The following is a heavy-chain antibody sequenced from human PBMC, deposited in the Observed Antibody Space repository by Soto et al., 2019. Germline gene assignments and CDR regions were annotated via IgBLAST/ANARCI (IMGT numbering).Heavy chain of an antibody. CDR3: VRDMQLLRLDA. CDR1: GLTFRSYW. D-gene: IGHD2-2*01. J-gene: IGHJ5*02. Sequence: EVQLVESGGGLVQPGESLRLSCAASGLTFRSYWMHWVRQAPGKGLVWVSRINTDGSVAMYVDSVKGRFTISRDNAKNPLYRHMNSLRAEDPAVYYCVRDMQLLRLDAWGQGTLVTVSS. CDR2: INTDGSVA. V-gene: IGHV3-74*03.